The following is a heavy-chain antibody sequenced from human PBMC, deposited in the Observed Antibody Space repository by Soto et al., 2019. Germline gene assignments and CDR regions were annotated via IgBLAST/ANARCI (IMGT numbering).Heavy chain of an antibody. CDR1: GFTFSRYS. V-gene: IGHV3-21*01. J-gene: IGHJ4*02. CDR2: ISSTTNYI. Sequence: CAASGFTFSRYSMNWVRQAPGKGLEWVSSISSTTNYIYYADSMKGRFTVSRDNAKNSVYLDMNSLSAEDTAVYYCARESEDLTSNFDYWGQGTLVTVSS. CDR3: ARESEDLTSNFDY.